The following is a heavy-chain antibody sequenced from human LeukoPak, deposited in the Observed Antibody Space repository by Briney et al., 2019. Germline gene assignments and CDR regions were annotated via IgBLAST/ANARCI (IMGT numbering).Heavy chain of an antibody. J-gene: IGHJ6*02. D-gene: IGHD3-9*01. CDR3: ARFTYYDILTGYYRYYYYYGMDV. Sequence: PSETLSLTCAVYGGSFSGYYWSWIRQPPGKGLEWIGEINHSGSTNYNPSLKSRVTISVDTSKNQFSLKLSSVTAADTAVYYCARFTYYDILTGYYRYYYYYGMDVWGQGTTVTVSS. CDR2: INHSGST. CDR1: GGSFSGYY. V-gene: IGHV4-34*01.